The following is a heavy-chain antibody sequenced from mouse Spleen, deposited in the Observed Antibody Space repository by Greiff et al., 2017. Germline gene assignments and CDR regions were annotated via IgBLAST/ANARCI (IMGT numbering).Heavy chain of an antibody. CDR1: GYTFTEYT. CDR2: FYPGSGSI. J-gene: IGHJ3*01. V-gene: IGHV1-62-2*01. D-gene: IGHD1-1*01. Sequence: VQLQQSGAELVKPGASVKLSCKASGYTFTEYTIHWVKQRSGQGLEWIGWFYPGSGSIKYNEKFKDKATLTVDKSSSTAYMELARLTSEDSAIYYCAVITTVVAPGAYWGQGTLVTVSA. CDR3: AVITTVVAPGAY.